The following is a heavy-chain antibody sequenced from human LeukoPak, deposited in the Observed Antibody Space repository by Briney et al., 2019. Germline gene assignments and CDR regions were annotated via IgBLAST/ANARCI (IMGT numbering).Heavy chain of an antibody. CDR3: ARGRGSGWPNYLDY. CDR1: GGSISSYY. CDR2: TYYSGST. Sequence: SETLSLTCTVSGGSISSYYWSWIRQPPGKGLEWIGYTYYSGSTNYNPSLKSRVTISVDTSKNQFSLKLSSVTAADTAVYYCARGRGSGWPNYLDYWGQGTLVTVSS. J-gene: IGHJ4*02. V-gene: IGHV4-59*01. D-gene: IGHD6-19*01.